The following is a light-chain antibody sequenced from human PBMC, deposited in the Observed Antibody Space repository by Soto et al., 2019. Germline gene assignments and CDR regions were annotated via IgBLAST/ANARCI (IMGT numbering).Light chain of an antibody. CDR2: GAS. Sequence: ENVLTQSPGTLSVSPGERATLSCRASQSVSINLAWYQQKPGQAPRLLIYGASTRATGIPARFSGSGSGTEFTLTISILQSEDFAVYYCQQYNNWPRTFGQGTKVDIK. CDR3: QQYNNWPRT. J-gene: IGKJ1*01. CDR1: QSVSIN. V-gene: IGKV3-15*01.